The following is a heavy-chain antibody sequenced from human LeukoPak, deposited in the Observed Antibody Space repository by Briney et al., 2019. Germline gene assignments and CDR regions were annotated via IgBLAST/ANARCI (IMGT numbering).Heavy chain of an antibody. V-gene: IGHV3-23*01. J-gene: IGHJ4*02. Sequence: GGSLRLSCAASGFTFRSYAMSWVRQAPGKGLEWVSVITDSGGVTFYADSVKGRFTISRDNSKNTLYLQMNSLSAEDSAIYYCAKLWRGSYPRYFDYWGQGALVTVSS. CDR3: AKLWRGSYPRYFDY. D-gene: IGHD1-26*01. CDR1: GFTFRSYA. CDR2: ITDSGGVT.